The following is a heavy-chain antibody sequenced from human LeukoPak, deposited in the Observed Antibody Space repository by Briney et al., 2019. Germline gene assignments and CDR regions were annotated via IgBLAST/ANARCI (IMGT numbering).Heavy chain of an antibody. CDR3: ARDRIKSGSYYFDY. V-gene: IGHV3-48*01. Sequence: SGGSPRLSCAASAFTFSDYSMNWVRQAPGKGLEWVSYISGRSSTIYYADSVKGRFTISRDNAKNSMYLQMNSLRAEDTAVYYCARDRIKSGSYYFDYWGQGTLVTVSS. D-gene: IGHD1-26*01. CDR1: AFTFSDYS. J-gene: IGHJ4*02. CDR2: ISGRSSTI.